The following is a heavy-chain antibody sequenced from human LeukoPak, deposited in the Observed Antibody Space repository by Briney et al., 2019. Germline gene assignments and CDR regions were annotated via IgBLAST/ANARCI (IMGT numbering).Heavy chain of an antibody. CDR3: ARDHPLLWFGEL. J-gene: IGHJ4*02. D-gene: IGHD3-10*01. CDR2: IKQDGSEK. CDR1: GFTFSSYW. Sequence: GGSLRLSCAASGFTFSSYWVSWVRQAPGKGLEWVANIKQDGSEKYYVDSVKGRFTISRDNAKNSLYLQMNSLRAEDTAVYYCARDHPLLWFGELWGQGTLVTVSS. V-gene: IGHV3-7*01.